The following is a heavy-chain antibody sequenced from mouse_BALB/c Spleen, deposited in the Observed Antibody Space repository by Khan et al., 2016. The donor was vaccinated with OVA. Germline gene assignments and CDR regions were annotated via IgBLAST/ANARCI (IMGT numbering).Heavy chain of an antibody. CDR3: ARGARATYYFDY. D-gene: IGHD3-1*01. V-gene: IGHV3-6*02. J-gene: IGHJ2*03. Sequence: EVQLVESGPGLVKPSQSLSLTCSVTGYSITSGYYWNWIRQFPGNKLEWMGYISYDGSDNYNPSLKNRISITRDTSKNQFFLKLKSVTTEDTATYYCARGARATYYFDYWGQGTSLTVSS. CDR2: ISYDGSD. CDR1: GYSITSGYY.